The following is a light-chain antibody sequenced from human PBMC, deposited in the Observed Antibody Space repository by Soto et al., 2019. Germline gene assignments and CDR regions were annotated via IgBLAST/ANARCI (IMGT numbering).Light chain of an antibody. CDR3: QTWGTGIRV. Sequence: QSVLTQSPSASASLGASVKLTCTLSSGHSSYAIAWHQQQPEKGTRYLMKLNSDGSHSKGDGIPDRFSGSSSGAERYLTISSLPSEDEADYYCQTWGTGIRVFGGGTKVTVL. CDR1: SGHSSYA. CDR2: LNSDGSH. J-gene: IGLJ2*01. V-gene: IGLV4-69*01.